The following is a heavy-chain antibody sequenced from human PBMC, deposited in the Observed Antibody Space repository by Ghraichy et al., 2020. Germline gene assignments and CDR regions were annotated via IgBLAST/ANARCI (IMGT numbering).Heavy chain of an antibody. V-gene: IGHV4-39*01. CDR2: IYYSGST. Sequence: SETLSLTCTVSGGSISSSSYYWGWIRQPPGKGLEWIGSIYYSGSTYYNPSLKSRVTISVDTSKNQFSLKLSSVTAADTAVYYCARHETQGRKVRGVPNDCWGQRTLVIVSS. J-gene: IGHJ4*02. CDR3: ARHETQGRKVRGVPNDC. CDR1: GGSISSSSYY. D-gene: IGHD3-10*01.